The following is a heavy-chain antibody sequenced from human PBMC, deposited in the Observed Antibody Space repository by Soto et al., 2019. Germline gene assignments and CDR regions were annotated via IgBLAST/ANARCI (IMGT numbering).Heavy chain of an antibody. Sequence: GASVKVSCKASGSTFTSHYMHWVRLAPGQGLEWMGIINPSGGSTSYAQKFQGRVTMTRDTSTSTVYMELSSLRSEDTAVYYCARPHGSGSYYFDYWGQGTLVTVSS. J-gene: IGHJ4*02. V-gene: IGHV1-46*01. CDR3: ARPHGSGSYYFDY. CDR2: INPSGGST. CDR1: GSTFTSHY. D-gene: IGHD3-10*01.